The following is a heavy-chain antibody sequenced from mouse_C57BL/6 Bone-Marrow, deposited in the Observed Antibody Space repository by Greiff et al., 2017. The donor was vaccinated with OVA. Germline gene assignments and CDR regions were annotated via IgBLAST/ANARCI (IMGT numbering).Heavy chain of an antibody. J-gene: IGHJ4*01. CDR2: ISSGGSYT. CDR1: GFTFSSYG. D-gene: IGHD1-1*01. CDR3: GRYGSREMDY. Sequence: EVKLVESGGDLVKPGGSLKLSCAASGFTFSSYGMSWVRQTPDKRLEWVATISSGGSYTYYPDSVKGRFTISRDNDKNTLYLQMSGLKSEDTAMYYCGRYGSREMDYWGQGTSVTVSS. V-gene: IGHV5-6*01.